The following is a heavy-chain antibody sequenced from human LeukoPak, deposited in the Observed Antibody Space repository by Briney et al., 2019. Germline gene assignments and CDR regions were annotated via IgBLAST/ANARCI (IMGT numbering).Heavy chain of an antibody. D-gene: IGHD5-24*01. J-gene: IGHJ4*02. V-gene: IGHV1-69*04. Sequence: GASVKVSCKASGGTFSSYAISWVRQAPGQGLEWMGRIIPILGIANYAQKFQGRVTITADKSTSTAYMELSSLRSEDTAVYYCAREWAWLRPERAVWYFDYWGQGTLVTVSS. CDR3: AREWAWLRPERAVWYFDY. CDR2: IIPILGIA. CDR1: GGTFSSYA.